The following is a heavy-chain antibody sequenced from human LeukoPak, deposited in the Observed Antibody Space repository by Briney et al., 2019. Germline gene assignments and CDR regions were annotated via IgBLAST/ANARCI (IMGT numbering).Heavy chain of an antibody. CDR2: IYHSGST. CDR3: ARGTTYYDYVWGRIRKYYFDY. Sequence: NPSETLSLTCTVSGASITSSGYYWGWIRQPPGKGLEWIGTIYHSGSTYYNPSLKSRVTISVDTSKNQFSPKLSSVTAADTAVYYCARGTTYYDYVWGRIRKYYFDYWGQGTLVTVSS. CDR1: GASITSSGYY. V-gene: IGHV4-39*07. D-gene: IGHD3-16*01. J-gene: IGHJ4*02.